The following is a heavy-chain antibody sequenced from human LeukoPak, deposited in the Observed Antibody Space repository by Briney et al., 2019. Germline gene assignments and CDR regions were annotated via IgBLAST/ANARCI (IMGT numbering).Heavy chain of an antibody. CDR1: GFSINTAGMA. V-gene: IGHV2-5*04. D-gene: IGHD1-26*01. CDR3: VREDACSWLRWEGYYFDF. Sequence: SGPTLANPTEMLTLTCRFSGFSINTAGMAVGWIRQPPGKALEWLPPVNWHDEKRLSPSLQRRLTIRTDSSRSQVVLTMTDMDPVDAGTYFCVREDACSWLRWEGYYFDFWGQGTLVAVSS. CDR2: VNWHDEK. J-gene: IGHJ4*02.